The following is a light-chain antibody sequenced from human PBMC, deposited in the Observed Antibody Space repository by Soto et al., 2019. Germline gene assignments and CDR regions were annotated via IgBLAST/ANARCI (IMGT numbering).Light chain of an antibody. V-gene: IGLV1-40*01. J-gene: IGLJ1*01. Sequence: QSVLTQPPSVSGAPGQRVTISCTGSSSNIGAGYEVHWYQQFPGTAPKLLIYDNNNRPSGVPDRFSASKSGTSASLAITGLQAEDEADYYCRSYDSSLSALHVFGTGTKVTVL. CDR2: DNN. CDR3: RSYDSSLSALHV. CDR1: SSNIGAGYE.